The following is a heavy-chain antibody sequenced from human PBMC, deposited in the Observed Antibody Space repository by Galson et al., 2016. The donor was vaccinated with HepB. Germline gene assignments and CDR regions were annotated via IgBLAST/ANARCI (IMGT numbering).Heavy chain of an antibody. Sequence: SVKVSCKVSGYTLTDLSIHWVRQAPRTGLEWMGGFDPDDDETIYAQKFQGRVTMTADTSADTAYMELTSLRSADTALYYCATLQLGYGMDVWGQGTTVTVSS. J-gene: IGHJ6*02. CDR1: GYTLTDLS. CDR3: ATLQLGYGMDV. D-gene: IGHD5-18*01. V-gene: IGHV1-24*01. CDR2: FDPDDDET.